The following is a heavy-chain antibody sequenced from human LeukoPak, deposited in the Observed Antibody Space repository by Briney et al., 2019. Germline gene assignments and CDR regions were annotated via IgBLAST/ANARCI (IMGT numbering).Heavy chain of an antibody. CDR1: GFTFSNYA. CDR2: ISGSGGST. CDR3: AKDFWSGYYGHDAFDI. D-gene: IGHD3-3*01. Sequence: GGSLRLSCAASGFTFSNYAMSWVRQAPGKGLERVSPISGSGGSTYYADSVKGRFTISRDNSKNTLYLQMNSLRAEDTAVYYCAKDFWSGYYGHDAFDIWGQGTMVTVSS. J-gene: IGHJ3*02. V-gene: IGHV3-23*01.